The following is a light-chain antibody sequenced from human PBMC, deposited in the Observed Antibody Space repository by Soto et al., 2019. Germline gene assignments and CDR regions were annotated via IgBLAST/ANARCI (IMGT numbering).Light chain of an antibody. J-gene: IGKJ4*01. CDR2: GAS. V-gene: IGKV3-15*01. CDR1: QSVSSK. Sequence: EIVMTQSPTTLSVSPGERATLSCRASQSVSSKLAWYQQKPGQAPRLLIYGASTRATGIPARFSGSGSGTEFTLTISSLQSEDVAVYYCQQYNIWPPLTFGGGTKVEIK. CDR3: QQYNIWPPLT.